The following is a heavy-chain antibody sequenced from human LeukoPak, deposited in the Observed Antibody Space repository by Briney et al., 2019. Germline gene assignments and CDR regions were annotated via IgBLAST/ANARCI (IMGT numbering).Heavy chain of an antibody. CDR2: INDNGGQR. Sequence: GGSLRLSCAASGFAFSNYAMTWVRQAPGKGLEWVSNINDNGGQRHYADSVKGRFTISRDNSKNTLFLQMDSLRAEDTAVYYCAKTQWKVGATDYFDYWGQGILVTVSS. D-gene: IGHD1-26*01. J-gene: IGHJ4*02. CDR1: GFAFSNYA. CDR3: AKTQWKVGATDYFDY. V-gene: IGHV3-23*01.